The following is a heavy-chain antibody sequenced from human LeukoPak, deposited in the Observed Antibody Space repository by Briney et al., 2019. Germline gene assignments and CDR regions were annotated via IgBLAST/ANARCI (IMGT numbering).Heavy chain of an antibody. CDR1: GGSISSYY. CDR2: IYYSGST. D-gene: IGHD3-22*01. V-gene: IGHV4-59*01. Sequence: SETLSLTCTVSGGSISSYYWSWIRQPPGKGLEWIGYIYYSGSTNYNPSLKSRVTISVDTSKNQFSLKLSSVTAADTAVYYCARDDSSGYGGFDYWGQGTLVNVSS. J-gene: IGHJ4*02. CDR3: ARDDSSGYGGFDY.